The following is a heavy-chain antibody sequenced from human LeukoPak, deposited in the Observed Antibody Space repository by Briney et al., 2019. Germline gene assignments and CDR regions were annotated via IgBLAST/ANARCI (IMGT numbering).Heavy chain of an antibody. CDR2: IGSSSSYI. D-gene: IGHD3-16*02. CDR1: GFTFSSYS. J-gene: IGHJ4*02. CDR3: ARDRSFDY. Sequence: PGGSLRLSCAASGFTFSSYSMNWVRQAPGKGLEWVSSIGSSSSYIYYADSVKGRFTISRDNAKNSLYLQMNSLRAEDTAVYYCARDRSFDYWGQGTLVTVSS. V-gene: IGHV3-21*01.